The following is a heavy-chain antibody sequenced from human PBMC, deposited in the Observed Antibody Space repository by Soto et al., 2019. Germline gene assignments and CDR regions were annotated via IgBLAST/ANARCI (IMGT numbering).Heavy chain of an antibody. J-gene: IGHJ3*01. Sequence: EVQLVESGGGLVQPGGSLRLSCAASGLSVSSKSMSWVRQPPGKGLEWVSVIYSGGNIYYSDSVKGRFTISRDNSKNTLSLQMNSLRAEDTAVYYCARGGSVDAFDVWGQGTLVTVSS. CDR2: IYSGGNI. CDR1: GLSVSSKS. D-gene: IGHD6-19*01. CDR3: ARGGSVDAFDV. V-gene: IGHV3-66*01.